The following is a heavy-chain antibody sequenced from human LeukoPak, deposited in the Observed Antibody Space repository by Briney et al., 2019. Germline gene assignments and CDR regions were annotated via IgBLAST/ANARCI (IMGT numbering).Heavy chain of an antibody. CDR3: ARSGVTIFGVVILSYYFDY. J-gene: IGHJ4*02. D-gene: IGHD3-3*01. V-gene: IGHV3-21*01. CDR1: GFTFSSYS. Sequence: PGGSLRLSCAASGFTFSSYSMNWVRQAPGKGLEWVSSISSSSSYIYYADSLKGRFTISRDNAKNSLYLQMNSLRAEDTAVYHCARSGVTIFGVVILSYYFDYWGQGTLVTVSS. CDR2: ISSSSSYI.